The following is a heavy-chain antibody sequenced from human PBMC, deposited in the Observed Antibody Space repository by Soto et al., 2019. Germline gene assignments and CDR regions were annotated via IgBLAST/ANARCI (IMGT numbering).Heavy chain of an antibody. J-gene: IGHJ3*01. CDR3: ARGHEYGANSDAFDV. D-gene: IGHD4-17*01. CDR1: GGTFRTES. V-gene: IGHV1-69*13. Sequence: QVHLVQSGAEVKKPGSSVKVSCKYSGGTFRTESINWVRQAPGQGPEWMGGILPFFGTADYAPRFQGRVTITADGAMTTAYMELRSLTSQDTAVYFCARGHEYGANSDAFDVWGQGTMVTVSS. CDR2: ILPFFGTA.